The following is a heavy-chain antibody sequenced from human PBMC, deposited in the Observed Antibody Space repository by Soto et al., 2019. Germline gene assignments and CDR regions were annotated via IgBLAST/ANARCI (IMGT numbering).Heavy chain of an antibody. CDR2: ISAYNGNT. D-gene: IGHD2-15*01. V-gene: IGHV1-18*01. CDR1: GYTFTSYG. J-gene: IGHJ3*02. Sequence: DSVKVSCKASGYTFTSYGISWVRQAPGQGPEWMGWISAYNGNTNYAQKLQGRVTMTTDTSTSTAYMELRSLRSDDTAVYYCARARRWDIVVVVAATYAFDIWGQGTMVTVSS. CDR3: ARARRWDIVVVVAATYAFDI.